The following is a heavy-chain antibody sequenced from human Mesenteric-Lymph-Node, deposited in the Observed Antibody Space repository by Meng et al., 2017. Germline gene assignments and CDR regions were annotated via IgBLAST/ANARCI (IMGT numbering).Heavy chain of an antibody. Sequence: SLKISCAASGFTFDDYAMHWVRQPPGKGLEWVSGISWNSGSVGYVDSVKGRFTISRDNAKNSLYLQMDSLRAEDTAFYYCAKSLSYSSGYYSDWGQGTLVTVSS. D-gene: IGHD3-22*01. CDR2: ISWNSGSV. CDR3: AKSLSYSSGYYSD. J-gene: IGHJ4*02. V-gene: IGHV3-9*01. CDR1: GFTFDDYA.